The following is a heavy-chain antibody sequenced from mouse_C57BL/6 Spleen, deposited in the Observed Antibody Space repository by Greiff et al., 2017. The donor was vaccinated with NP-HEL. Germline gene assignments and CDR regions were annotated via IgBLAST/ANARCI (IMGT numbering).Heavy chain of an antibody. CDR3: ARRYSYWYFDV. J-gene: IGHJ1*03. D-gene: IGHD2-12*01. Sequence: EVMLVESGGGLVKPGGSLKLSCAASGFTFSSYTMSWVRQTPEKRLEWVATISGGGGNTYYPDSVKGRFTISRDTAKNTLYLQMSSLRSEDTAMYYCARRYSYWYFDVWGTGTTVTVSS. V-gene: IGHV5-9*01. CDR2: ISGGGGNT. CDR1: GFTFSSYT.